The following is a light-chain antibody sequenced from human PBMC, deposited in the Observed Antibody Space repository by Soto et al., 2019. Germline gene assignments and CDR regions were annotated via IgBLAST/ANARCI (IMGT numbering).Light chain of an antibody. J-gene: IGKJ5*01. Sequence: ENVLTQSPATLSLSTGERATLSCRASQSVSSYLAWHQQKPGQAPRLLIYDASNRATGIPDRFSGSGSGTDFTLTISSLEPEDSGVYYCQQRWRWPSNTFGQGTRLEIK. CDR2: DAS. CDR1: QSVSSY. CDR3: QQRWRWPSNT. V-gene: IGKV3-11*01.